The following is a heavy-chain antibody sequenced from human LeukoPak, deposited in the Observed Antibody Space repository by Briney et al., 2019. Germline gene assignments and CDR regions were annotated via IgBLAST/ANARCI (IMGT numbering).Heavy chain of an antibody. D-gene: IGHD3-10*01. V-gene: IGHV3-48*04. CDR3: VYGSGRTRGFDY. CDR2: ISSSGSTI. CDR1: GFHFSTHG. J-gene: IGHJ4*02. Sequence: GGTLRLSCAASGFHFSTHGMNWVRQAPGKGLEWVSHISSSGSTIYYADSVKGRFTISRDNAKNSLYLQMNSLRAEDTAVYYCVYGSGRTRGFDYWGQGTLVTVSS.